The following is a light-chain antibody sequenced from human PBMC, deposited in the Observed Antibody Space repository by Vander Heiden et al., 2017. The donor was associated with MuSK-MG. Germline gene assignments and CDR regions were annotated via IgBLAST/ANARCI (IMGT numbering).Light chain of an antibody. CDR2: AAS. J-gene: IGKJ3*01. Sequence: DMQMSQSPYSLSASVGDRVTITCRASQSISSYLNWYQQKPGKAPKLLIYAASSLQSGVPSRFSGSGSGTDFTLTISSLQPEDFATYYCQQSDSTPRTFGHGTKVDIK. CDR1: QSISSY. V-gene: IGKV1-39*01. CDR3: QQSDSTPRT.